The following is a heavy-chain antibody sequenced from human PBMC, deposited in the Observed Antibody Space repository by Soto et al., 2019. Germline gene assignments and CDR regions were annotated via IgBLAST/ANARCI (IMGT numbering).Heavy chain of an antibody. V-gene: IGHV3-48*01. CDR3: VRVGYCSSTSCEGVLKF. J-gene: IGHJ3*01. CDR1: GFTFSSYS. D-gene: IGHD2-2*01. Sequence: GSLRLSCAASGFTFSSYSMNWVRQAPGKGLEWVSYISSGSSTIYYADSVKGRFTISRDNAKNSLYLQMNSLRVEDTAVYYCVRVGYCSSTSCEGVLKFWGQGTMVTVSS. CDR2: ISSGSSTI.